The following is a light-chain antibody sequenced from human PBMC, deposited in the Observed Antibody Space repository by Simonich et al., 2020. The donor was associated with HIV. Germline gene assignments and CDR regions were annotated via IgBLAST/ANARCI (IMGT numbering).Light chain of an antibody. CDR2: DVS. CDR1: QSVSSH. J-gene: IGKJ1*01. Sequence: EIVLTQSPATLSLSPGEKATLSCRARQSVSSHLAWYQQKPGQAPRLLIHDVSNRATGIPARFSGSGSGTDFTLTISSLESEDFAVYYCQQMKTFGQGTKVEIK. CDR3: QQMKT. V-gene: IGKV3-11*01.